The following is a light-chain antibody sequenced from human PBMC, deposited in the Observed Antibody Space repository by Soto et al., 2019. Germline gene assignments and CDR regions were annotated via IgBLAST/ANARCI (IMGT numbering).Light chain of an antibody. CDR1: QSVNNY. CDR3: QQRYDWPLT. V-gene: IGKV3-11*01. J-gene: IGKJ4*01. Sequence: EIVLIQSPGTLSLSPGERATLSCRASQSVNNYLAWYQQKPGQAPRLLIYDASNRATGIPARFSGTGSGTDVTLTISRLEPEDFAVYYCQQRYDWPLTFGGGTKVEIK. CDR2: DAS.